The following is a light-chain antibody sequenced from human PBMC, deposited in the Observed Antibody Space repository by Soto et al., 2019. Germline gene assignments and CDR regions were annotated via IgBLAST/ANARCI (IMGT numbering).Light chain of an antibody. CDR3: QTWGTGIHV. Sequence: QLVLTQSPSASASLGASVKLTCTLSSGHSSYAIAWHQQQPEKGPRYLMKLNSDGSHSKGDGIPDRFSGSSSGAERYLTISSLQSEDEADYYCQTWGTGIHVFGTGTQLTV. V-gene: IGLV4-69*02. J-gene: IGLJ1*01. CDR2: LNSDGSH. CDR1: SGHSSYA.